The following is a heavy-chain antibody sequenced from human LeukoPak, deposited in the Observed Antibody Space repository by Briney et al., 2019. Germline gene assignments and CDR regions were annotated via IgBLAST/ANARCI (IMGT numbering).Heavy chain of an antibody. CDR2: IYHSGNT. V-gene: IGHV4-38-2*01. CDR1: GYSISSGYY. CDR3: ARAAAIAVTGGAFDY. Sequence: PSETLSLTCAVPGYSISSGYYWGWIRQPPGQGLEWIANIYHSGNTYYNPSLKSRVTISVDTSKNQFSLKLSSVTAADTAVYYCARAAAIAVTGGAFDYWGQGTLVTVSS. D-gene: IGHD6-13*01. J-gene: IGHJ4*02.